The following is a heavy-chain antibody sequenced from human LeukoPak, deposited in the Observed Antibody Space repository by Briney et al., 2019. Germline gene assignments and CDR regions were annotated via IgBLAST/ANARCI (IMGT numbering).Heavy chain of an antibody. CDR1: GGSISSGDYY. D-gene: IGHD1-26*01. V-gene: IGHV4-30-4*01. J-gene: IGHJ4*02. CDR2: IYYSGST. CDR3: ARHAGIRGSYSDY. Sequence: SQTLSLTCTVSGGSISSGDYYWSWIRQPPGKGLEWIGYIYYSGSTNYNPSLKSRVTISVDTSKNQFSLKLSSVTAADTAVYYCARHAGIRGSYSDYWGQGTLVTVSS.